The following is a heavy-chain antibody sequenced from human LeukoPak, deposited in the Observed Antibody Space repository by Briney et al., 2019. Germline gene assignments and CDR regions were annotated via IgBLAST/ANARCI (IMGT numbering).Heavy chain of an antibody. Sequence: PGGSLRLSCAASGFTFSSYSMNWVRQAPGKGLEWVSSISSSSSYIYYADSVKGRFTISRDNAKNSLYLQMNSLRAEDTAVYYCARYCSGGSCVPFDYWGQGTLVTVSS. CDR2: ISSSSSYI. V-gene: IGHV3-21*01. D-gene: IGHD2-15*01. J-gene: IGHJ4*02. CDR1: GFTFSSYS. CDR3: ARYCSGGSCVPFDY.